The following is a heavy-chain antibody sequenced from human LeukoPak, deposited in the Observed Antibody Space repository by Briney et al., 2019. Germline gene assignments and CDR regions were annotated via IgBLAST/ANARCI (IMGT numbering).Heavy chain of an antibody. V-gene: IGHV1-2*02. CDR2: INPNSGGT. J-gene: IGHJ4*02. Sequence: ASVKVSCKASGYTFTSYDINWVRQATGQGLEWMGWINPNSGGTNYAQKFQGRVTMTRDTSISTAYMELSRLRSDDTAVYYCARAGSSSFWDYFDYWGQGTLVTVSS. CDR1: GYTFTSYD. CDR3: ARAGSSSFWDYFDY. D-gene: IGHD6-6*01.